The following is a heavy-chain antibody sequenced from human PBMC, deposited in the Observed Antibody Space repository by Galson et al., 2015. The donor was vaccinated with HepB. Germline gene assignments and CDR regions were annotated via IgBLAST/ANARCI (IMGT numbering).Heavy chain of an antibody. D-gene: IGHD2-2*01. J-gene: IGHJ2*01. CDR1: GYTFTSYA. V-gene: IGHV1-3*01. Sequence: SVKVSCKASGYTFTSYAMHWVRQAPGQRLEWMGWINAGNGNTKYSQKFQGRVTITRDTSASTAYMELSSLRSENTAVYYCARANVGYCSSTSCYASWYFDLRGRGTLVTVSS. CDR3: ARANVGYCSSTSCYASWYFDL. CDR2: INAGNGNT.